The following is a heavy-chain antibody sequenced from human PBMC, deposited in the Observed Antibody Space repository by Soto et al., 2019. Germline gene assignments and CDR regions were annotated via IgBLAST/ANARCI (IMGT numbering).Heavy chain of an antibody. J-gene: IGHJ5*02. CDR3: ARASRSSIAARLNRFDP. Sequence: AVKVSCKASGGTFSSYAMSWVRQSPVQGLEWMGGIIPIFGTANYAQKFQGRVTITADESTSTAYMELISLRSEGTAVYSCARASRSSIAARLNRFDPWGQGTLVTVSS. D-gene: IGHD6-6*01. V-gene: IGHV1-69*13. CDR1: GGTFSSYA. CDR2: IIPIFGTA.